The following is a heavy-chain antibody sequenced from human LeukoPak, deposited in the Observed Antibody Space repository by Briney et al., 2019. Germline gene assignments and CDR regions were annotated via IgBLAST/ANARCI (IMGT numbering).Heavy chain of an antibody. Sequence: ASVKVSCKASGYSFTAFYIHWVRQAPGQGLEWMGWIHPRSGDTKYAQKFQGRVTMARDTSIGTVYMDLSSLGSDDTAVYYCARDGEYGTGSYYRGSFDYWGQGILVTVS. J-gene: IGHJ4*02. CDR2: IHPRSGDT. CDR3: ARDGEYGTGSYYRGSFDY. CDR1: GYSFTAFY. V-gene: IGHV1-2*02. D-gene: IGHD3-10*01.